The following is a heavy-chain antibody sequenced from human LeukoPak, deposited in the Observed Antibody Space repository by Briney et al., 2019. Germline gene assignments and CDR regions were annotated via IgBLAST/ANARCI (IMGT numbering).Heavy chain of an antibody. CDR2: IWYDGSNK. CDR1: GLTFSSYG. V-gene: IGHV3-33*01. CDR3: ARDTVIGSGGRWTNNWFDP. Sequence: GRSLRLSCAASGLTFSSYGMHWVRQAPGKGLDWVAVIWYDGSNKYYADSVKGRFTISRDNSKNTLYLQMNSLRAEDTAVYYCARDTVIGSGGRWTNNWFDPWGQGTLVTVSS. D-gene: IGHD4-17*01. J-gene: IGHJ5*02.